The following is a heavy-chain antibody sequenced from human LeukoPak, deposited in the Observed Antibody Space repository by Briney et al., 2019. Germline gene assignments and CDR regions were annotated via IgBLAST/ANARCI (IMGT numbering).Heavy chain of an antibody. CDR3: ARVRSTRTYNWFDP. V-gene: IGHV3-66*02. CDR2: IYSGGST. D-gene: IGHD2-2*01. J-gene: IGHJ5*02. CDR1: GFTVSSNY. Sequence: PGGSLRLSCAASGFTVSSNYMSWVRQAPGKGLEWVSVIYSGGSTYYADSVKGRFTISRDNSKNTLYLQMNSLRAEDTAVYYCARVRSTRTYNWFDPWGQGTLVTVSS.